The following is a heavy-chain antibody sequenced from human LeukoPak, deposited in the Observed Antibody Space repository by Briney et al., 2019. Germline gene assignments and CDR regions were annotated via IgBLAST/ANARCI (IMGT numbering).Heavy chain of an antibody. CDR3: ARGGRTTWHGMDV. D-gene: IGHD4-17*01. CDR1: GFTFSTYG. J-gene: IGHJ6*02. V-gene: IGHV3-33*01. Sequence: GGSLRLSCEASGFTFSTYGMHWVRQAPGKGLEWVAVIWYDGSNKNYADSVKGRFTISRDNSKNMLYLQMNSLRAEDTAVYYCARGGRTTWHGMDVWGQGTTVTVSS. CDR2: IWYDGSNK.